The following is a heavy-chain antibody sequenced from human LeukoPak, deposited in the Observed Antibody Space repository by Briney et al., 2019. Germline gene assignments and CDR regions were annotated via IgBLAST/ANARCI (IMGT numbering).Heavy chain of an antibody. V-gene: IGHV3-7*01. CDR2: IKQDGSEK. D-gene: IGHD1-26*01. J-gene: IGHJ4*02. CDR3: ARESAPWELLRLDFDY. CDR1: GFTLGGYW. Sequence: GGSLRLSCAASGFTLGGYWMSWVRQAPGKGLEWVANIKQDGSEKYYVDSVKGRFTISRDNAKNSLYLQMNSLRAEDTAVYYCARESAPWELLRLDFDYWGQGTLVTVSS.